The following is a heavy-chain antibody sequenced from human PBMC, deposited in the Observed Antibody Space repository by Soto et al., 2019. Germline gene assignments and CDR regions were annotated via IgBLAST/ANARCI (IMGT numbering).Heavy chain of an antibody. CDR1: GGSISSYY. J-gene: IGHJ5*02. V-gene: IGHV4-59*08. CDR3: AMSGSEGWLDP. D-gene: IGHD3-3*01. CDR2: IYYSGST. Sequence: SETLSLTCTVSGGSISSYYWSWIRQPPGKGLEWIGYIYYSGSTNYNPSLKSRVTISVDTSKNQFSLKLSSVTAADTAVYYCAMSGSEGWLDPWGQGTLVTVSS.